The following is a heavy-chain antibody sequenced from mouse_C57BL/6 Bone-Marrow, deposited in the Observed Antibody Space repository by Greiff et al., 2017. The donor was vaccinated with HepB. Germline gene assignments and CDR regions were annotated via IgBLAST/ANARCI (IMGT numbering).Heavy chain of an antibody. V-gene: IGHV5-17*01. J-gene: IGHJ4*01. CDR2: ISSGSSTI. CDR3: ARPYPHYYAMDY. Sequence: EVMLVESGGGLVKPGGSLKLSCAASGFTFSDYGMHWVRQAPEKGLEWVAYISSGSSTIYYADTVKGRFTISRDNAKNTRFLQMTSLRSEDTAMYYCARPYPHYYAMDYWGQGTSVTVSS. D-gene: IGHD5-1-1*01. CDR1: GFTFSDYG.